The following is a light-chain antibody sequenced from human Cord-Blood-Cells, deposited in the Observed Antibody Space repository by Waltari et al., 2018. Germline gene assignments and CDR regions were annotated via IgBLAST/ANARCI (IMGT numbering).Light chain of an antibody. V-gene: IGKV4-1*01. CDR3: QQYYSTPLT. J-gene: IGKJ4*01. CDR2: WAS. CDR1: QSVLYSSNNKNY. Sequence: DIVMTQSPDSLAVSLGERATINCKSSQSVLYSSNNKNYLAWYQQKPGQPPKLLIYWASTRESGVPDRFGGSGSGTDFTLTISILQAENVAVYYCQQYYSTPLTFGGGTKVEIK.